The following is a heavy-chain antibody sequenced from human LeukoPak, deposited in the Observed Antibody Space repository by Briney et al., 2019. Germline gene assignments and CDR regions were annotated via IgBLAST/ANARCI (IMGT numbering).Heavy chain of an antibody. V-gene: IGHV3-48*02. CDR1: GFPFSSYS. J-gene: IGHJ4*02. D-gene: IGHD5-24*01. Sequence: SGGSLRLSCAASGFPFSSYSMTWVRQAPGKGLEWVSYITSTSSTVYYADSVKGRFTVSRDIAKNSQYLQMNSLRDEDTAMFYCARVGDGYSVNYFDYWGQGTLGTVSS. CDR2: ITSTSSTV. CDR3: ARVGDGYSVNYFDY.